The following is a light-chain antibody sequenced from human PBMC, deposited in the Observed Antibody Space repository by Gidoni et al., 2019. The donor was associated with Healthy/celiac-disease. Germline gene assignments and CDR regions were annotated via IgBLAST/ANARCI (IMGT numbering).Light chain of an antibody. J-gene: IGKJ1*01. CDR3: QQYGSSPQT. CDR2: GAS. CDR1: QSVSSSY. V-gene: IGKV3-20*01. Sequence: IVLTQSPGTLSLSPGERATLSCRASQSVSSSYLAWYQQKPGQAPRLLIYGASSRAPGIPDRFSGSGSGTDFTLTISRLEPEDFAVYYCQQYGSSPQTFXQXTKVEIK.